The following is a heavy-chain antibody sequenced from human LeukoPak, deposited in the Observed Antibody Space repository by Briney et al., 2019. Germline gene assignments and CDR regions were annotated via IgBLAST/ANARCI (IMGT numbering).Heavy chain of an antibody. D-gene: IGHD6-6*01. J-gene: IGHJ4*02. CDR3: ARVQSGVISSSYDY. CDR2: IYTSGST. V-gene: IGHV4-4*07. Sequence: PSDTLSLTCTVSGGSISSYYWSWIRQPAGKGLEWIGRIYTSGSTNYNPSLKSRVTMSVDTSKNQFSLKLSSVTAADTAVYYCARVQSGVISSSYDYWGQGTLVTVSS. CDR1: GGSISSYY.